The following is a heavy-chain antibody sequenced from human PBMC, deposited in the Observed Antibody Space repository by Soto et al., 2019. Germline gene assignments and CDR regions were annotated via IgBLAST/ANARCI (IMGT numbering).Heavy chain of an antibody. V-gene: IGHV3-7*01. CDR1: GFTFNSNW. Sequence: SCAASGFTFNSNWMDWVRQAPGKGLEWVANINQDGSEKNYVDSVKGRFTISRDNAKNSLYLQMSSLTAEDSALYYCSKSLDYWGQGALVTVSS. CDR2: INQDGSEK. J-gene: IGHJ4*02. CDR3: SKSLDY.